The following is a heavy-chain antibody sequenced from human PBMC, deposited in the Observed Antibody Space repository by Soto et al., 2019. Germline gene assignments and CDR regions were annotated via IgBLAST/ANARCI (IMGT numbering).Heavy chain of an antibody. Sequence: QVQLQQCGAGLLKPSETLSLTCAVYGGSFSGYYWSWIRQPPGKGLEWIGEINHSGSTNYNPSLKSRVTISVDTSKNQFSLKLSSVTAADTAVYYCASLSPGYSYGTTYNWFDPWGQGTLVTVSS. CDR3: ASLSPGYSYGTTYNWFDP. V-gene: IGHV4-34*01. CDR1: GGSFSGYY. D-gene: IGHD5-18*01. CDR2: INHSGST. J-gene: IGHJ5*02.